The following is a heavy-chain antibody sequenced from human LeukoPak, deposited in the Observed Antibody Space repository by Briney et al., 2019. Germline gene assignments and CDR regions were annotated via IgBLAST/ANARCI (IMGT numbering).Heavy chain of an antibody. CDR3: ARDRDSSGWYEGFDY. V-gene: IGHV3-30-3*01. J-gene: IGHJ4*02. Sequence: GGSLRLSCAASGFTFSSSAMHWVRQAPDKGLEWVAVISYDGSNKYYADSVKGRFTISRDNSKNTLYLQVNSLRADDTAVYYCARDRDSSGWYEGFDYWGQGTLVTVSS. CDR2: ISYDGSNK. D-gene: IGHD6-19*01. CDR1: GFTFSSSA.